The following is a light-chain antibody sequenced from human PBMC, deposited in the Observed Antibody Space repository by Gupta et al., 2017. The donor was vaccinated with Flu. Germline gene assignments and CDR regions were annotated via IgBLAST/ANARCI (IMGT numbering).Light chain of an antibody. CDR1: QYISNN. Sequence: DIQMTQSPSSLSASVGDRVTITCRASQYISNNLDWYQQRPGKAPKVLIYTTSKLQSGVPSRFSGSASGTEFTLTSSSLQPEDSATYYWRQNYGATTFGQGTKVEIK. CDR3: RQNYGATT. V-gene: IGKV1-39*01. CDR2: TTS. J-gene: IGKJ1*01.